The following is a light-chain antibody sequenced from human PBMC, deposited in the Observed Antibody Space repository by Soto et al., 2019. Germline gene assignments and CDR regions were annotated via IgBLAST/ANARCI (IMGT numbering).Light chain of an antibody. V-gene: IGKV1-39*01. CDR3: QQSYSTPWT. Sequence: DIQMTQSPSSLSGSAGDRVTITCRASQSISGYLNLYQQKPGKAPKVLMYGTSILQTGVSSRFSGSASGTDFTLTINSLQPEDFATYYCQQSYSTPWTFGQGTTVEIK. CDR2: GTS. J-gene: IGKJ1*01. CDR1: QSISGY.